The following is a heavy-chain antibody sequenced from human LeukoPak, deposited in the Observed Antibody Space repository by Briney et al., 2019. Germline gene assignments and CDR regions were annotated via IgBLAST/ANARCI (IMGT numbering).Heavy chain of an antibody. CDR3: ARAPSLRDAFDI. CDR2: INPSGGST. CDR1: GYTFTSYY. V-gene: IGHV1-46*01. J-gene: IGHJ3*02. Sequence: ASVKVSCKASGYTFTSYYMHWVRQAPGQGLEWMGIINPSGGSTSYAQKFQGRVTMTRDTSTSTVYMELSSLRSDDTAVYYCARAPSLRDAFDIWGQGTMVTVSS. D-gene: IGHD3-10*01.